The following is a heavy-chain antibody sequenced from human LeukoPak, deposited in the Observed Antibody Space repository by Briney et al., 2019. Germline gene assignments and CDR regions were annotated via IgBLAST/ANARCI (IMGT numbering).Heavy chain of an antibody. J-gene: IGHJ4*02. Sequence: ASVKVSCKASGYTFTSYAMNWVRQAPGQGLEWMGGIIPIFGTANYAQKFQGRVTITADKSTSTAYMELSSLRSEDTAVYYCARAGDTAMVLDYWGQGTLVTVSS. D-gene: IGHD5-18*01. CDR3: ARAGDTAMVLDY. CDR2: IIPIFGTA. V-gene: IGHV1-69*06. CDR1: GYTFTSYA.